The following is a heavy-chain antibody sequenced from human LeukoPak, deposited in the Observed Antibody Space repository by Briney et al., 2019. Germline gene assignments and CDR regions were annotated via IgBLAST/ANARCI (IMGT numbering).Heavy chain of an antibody. CDR2: ASTHNGCT. Sequence: ASVKVSFKSAVSTFTICGISWARLAPGQGLGLMWWASTHNGCTKYAQKFQGRVTMTTDTSPSTAYMELGSLSSDDTAVYYCARGLGIISCCESLNWFDPWGQGTLVRVSS. D-gene: IGHD3-16*01. CDR3: ARGLGIISCCESLNWFDP. V-gene: IGHV1-18*01. J-gene: IGHJ5*02. CDR1: VSTFTICG.